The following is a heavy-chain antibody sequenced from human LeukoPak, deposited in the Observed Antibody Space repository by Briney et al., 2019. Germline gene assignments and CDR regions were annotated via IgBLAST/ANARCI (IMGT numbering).Heavy chain of an antibody. CDR1: GFTFSSYA. J-gene: IGHJ5*02. D-gene: IGHD2-15*01. Sequence: PGGSLRLSCAASGFTFSSYAMSWVRQAPGKGLEWVSAISGSGGSTYYADSVKGRFTIYRDNSKNTLYLQMNSLRAEDTAVYYCAKVSLVVAATPAWFDPWGQGTLVTVSS. V-gene: IGHV3-23*01. CDR3: AKVSLVVAATPAWFDP. CDR2: ISGSGGST.